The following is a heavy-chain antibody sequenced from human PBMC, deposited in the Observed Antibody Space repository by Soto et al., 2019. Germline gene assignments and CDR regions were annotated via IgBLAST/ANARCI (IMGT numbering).Heavy chain of an antibody. V-gene: IGHV3-23*01. Sequence: EVQLLDSGGGLVQPGGSLRLSCTASGFTFSNYAMNWVRQAPGKGLEWVSSISGSGGTTHYADSVKGRFTISRDNSKNTLFLQIDSLRAEDTAVYYFTKVPLRPYYFDYWGPGTLVTVSS. D-gene: IGHD2-21*01. CDR3: TKVPLRPYYFDY. CDR2: ISGSGGTT. CDR1: GFTFSNYA. J-gene: IGHJ4*02.